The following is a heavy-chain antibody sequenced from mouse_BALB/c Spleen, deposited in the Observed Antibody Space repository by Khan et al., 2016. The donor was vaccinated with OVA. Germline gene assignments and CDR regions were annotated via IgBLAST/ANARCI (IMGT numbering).Heavy chain of an antibody. CDR1: GFSLTNYG. Sequence: VQLQESGPGLVQPSQSLSITCTVSGFSLTNYGVHWVRQSPGKGLEWLGLIWSGGSTDYNAAFISRLSISKYNSKSQVFFKMNSLQANDTAIYYCARNYDYDEGLTYWGQGTLVTVAA. CDR2: IWSGGST. CDR3: ARNYDYDEGLTY. V-gene: IGHV2-2*02. J-gene: IGHJ3*01. D-gene: IGHD2-4*01.